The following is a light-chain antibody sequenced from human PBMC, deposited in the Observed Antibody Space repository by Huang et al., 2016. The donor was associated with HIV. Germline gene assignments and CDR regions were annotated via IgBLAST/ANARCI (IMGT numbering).Light chain of an antibody. V-gene: IGKV3-15*01. J-gene: IGKJ1*01. Sequence: EIVMTQSPATLSLSPGERATLSCRASQSVSSNLAWYQQKPGRAPRLLIYAASTRANGNPARFSGSGSGTELTLTISSLQSEEFAVYYCQQYNNWPRTFGQGTKVEIK. CDR1: QSVSSN. CDR2: AAS. CDR3: QQYNNWPRT.